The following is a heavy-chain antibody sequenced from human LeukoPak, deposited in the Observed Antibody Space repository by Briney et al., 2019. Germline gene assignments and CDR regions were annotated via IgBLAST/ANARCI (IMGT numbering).Heavy chain of an antibody. V-gene: IGHV3-33*08. J-gene: IGHJ5*02. CDR2: IRYDGSNK. Sequence: GGSLRLSCAASGFTFSSYGMHWVRQAPGKGLEWVAFIRYDGSNKYYADSVKGRFTISRDNAKNSLYLQMNSLRAEDTAVYYCARRIGDDSSGYYLNWFDPWGQGTLVTVSS. D-gene: IGHD3-22*01. CDR3: ARRIGDDSSGYYLNWFDP. CDR1: GFTFSSYG.